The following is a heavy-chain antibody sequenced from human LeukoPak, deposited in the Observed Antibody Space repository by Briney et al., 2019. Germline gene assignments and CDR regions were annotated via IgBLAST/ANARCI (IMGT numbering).Heavy chain of an antibody. D-gene: IGHD3-22*01. CDR2: IYYSGST. CDR1: GGSISSYY. CDR3: ARQNYYDSSGPLDY. Sequence: SETLSLTCTVSGGSISSYYWSWIRQPPGKGLEWIGYIYYSGSTNYNPSLKSRVTISVDTSKNQFSLKLSSVTAADTAVYYCARQNYYDSSGPLDYWGQRTLVTVSS. V-gene: IGHV4-59*01. J-gene: IGHJ4*02.